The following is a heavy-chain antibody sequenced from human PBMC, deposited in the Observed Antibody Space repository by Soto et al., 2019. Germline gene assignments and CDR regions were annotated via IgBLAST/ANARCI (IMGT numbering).Heavy chain of an antibody. Sequence: SGPTLVNPTETLTLTCTVSGFSLSNARMGVSWIRQPPGKALEWLAHIFSNDEKSYSTSLKSRLTISKDTSKSQVVLTMTNMDPVDTATYYCARIHAKRLWFGELNWFDPWGQGTLVTVSS. V-gene: IGHV2-26*01. D-gene: IGHD3-10*01. CDR1: GFSLSNARMG. CDR2: IFSNDEK. CDR3: ARIHAKRLWFGELNWFDP. J-gene: IGHJ5*02.